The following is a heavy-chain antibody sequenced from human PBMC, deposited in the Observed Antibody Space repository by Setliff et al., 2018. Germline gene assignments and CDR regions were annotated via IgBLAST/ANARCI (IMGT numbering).Heavy chain of an antibody. J-gene: IGHJ5*02. CDR3: ARHPTNPNFDP. CDR1: GGSISSGNYY. Sequence: PSETLSLTCSVPGGSISSGNYYWAWTRQPAGKGLEWIASIYSSGSTHYNPSLKSRVSISGDTSKNRFSLKLTSATAADTAVYYCARHPTNPNFDPWGRGILVTVSS. V-gene: IGHV4-39*01. CDR2: IYSSGST.